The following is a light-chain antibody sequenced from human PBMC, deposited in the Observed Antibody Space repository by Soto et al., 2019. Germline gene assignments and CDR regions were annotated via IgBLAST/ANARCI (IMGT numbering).Light chain of an antibody. CDR3: QQIYTSPRT. J-gene: IGKJ4*01. CDR2: ATS. CDR1: QTVSTF. V-gene: IGKV1-39*01. Sequence: DTQMTQSPSSLSAAVGDKISLAFRASQTVSTFLDWYQQKPGKAPTLLISATSTLQSGVPARFSGSGSGTDFTLTITGLQPEDFATYYCQQIYTSPRTFGEGTKVDIK.